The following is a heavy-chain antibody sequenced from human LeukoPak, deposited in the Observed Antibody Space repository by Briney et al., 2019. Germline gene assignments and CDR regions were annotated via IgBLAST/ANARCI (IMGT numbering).Heavy chain of an antibody. CDR1: GFTFSSSW. CDR2: INPDGSIT. V-gene: IGHV3-74*01. J-gene: IGHJ4*02. D-gene: IGHD6-13*01. CDR3: AKDMRSSSWYYFDY. Sequence: GGSLRLSCAASGFTFSSSWMHWVRQAPGRGLVWVSRINPDGSITSHADSVKGRFTISRDNAKNTLYLQMNSLRTEDTALYYCAKDMRSSSWYYFDYWGQGTLVTVSS.